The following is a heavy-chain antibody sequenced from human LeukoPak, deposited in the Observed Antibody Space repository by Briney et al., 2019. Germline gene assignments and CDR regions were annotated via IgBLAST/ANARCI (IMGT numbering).Heavy chain of an antibody. CDR2: INHSGST. Sequence: SETLSLTCAVYGGSFSGYCWSWIRQPPGKGLEWIGEINHSGSTNYNPSLKSRVTISVDTSKNQFSLKLSSVTAADTAVYYCARRQNSVTIFGMIRVGYYYMDVWGKGTTVTVSS. CDR3: ARRQNSVTIFGMIRVGYYYMDV. V-gene: IGHV4-34*01. CDR1: GGSFSGYC. J-gene: IGHJ6*03. D-gene: IGHD3-3*01.